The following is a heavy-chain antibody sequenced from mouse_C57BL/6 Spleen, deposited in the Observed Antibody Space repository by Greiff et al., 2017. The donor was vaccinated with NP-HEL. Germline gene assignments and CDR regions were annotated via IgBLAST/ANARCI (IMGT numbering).Heavy chain of an antibody. CDR2: IYPRSGNT. CDR3: AIYYYGSSLYAMDY. J-gene: IGHJ4*01. CDR1: GYTFTSYG. Sequence: VQLQQSGAELARPGASVKLSCKASGYTFTSYGISWVKQRTGQGLEWIGEIYPRSGNTYYNEKFKGKATLTADKSSSTAYMELRSLTSEDSAVYFCAIYYYGSSLYAMDYWGQRTSVTVSS. V-gene: IGHV1-81*01. D-gene: IGHD1-1*01.